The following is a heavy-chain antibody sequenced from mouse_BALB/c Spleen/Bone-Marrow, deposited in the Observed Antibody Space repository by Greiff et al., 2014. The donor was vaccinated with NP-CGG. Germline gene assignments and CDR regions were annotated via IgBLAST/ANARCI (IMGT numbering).Heavy chain of an antibody. CDR1: GFTFSDYY. CDR3: TRSGKRYGAMDY. Sequence: DVKLVESGGGLVKPGGSLKLSCAASGFTFSDYYMHWVRQTPEKRLEWVATISDGGTYTFYPDSVKGRFTISRDNAKNNLYLQMSSLQSEDTAMYYCTRSGKRYGAMDYWGQGTSVTVSS. J-gene: IGHJ4*01. CDR2: ISDGGTYT. V-gene: IGHV5-4*02. D-gene: IGHD2-10*02.